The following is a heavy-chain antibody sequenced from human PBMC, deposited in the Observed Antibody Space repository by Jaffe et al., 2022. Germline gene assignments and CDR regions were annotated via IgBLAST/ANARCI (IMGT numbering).Heavy chain of an antibody. CDR2: IYHSGST. Sequence: QVQLQESGPGLVKPSETLSLTCAVSGYSISSGYYWGWIRQPPGKGLEWIGSIYHSGSTYYNPSLKSRVTISVDTSKNQFSLKLSSVTAADTAVYYCARKEGYYFDYWGQGTLVTVSS. CDR1: GYSISSGYY. J-gene: IGHJ4*02. V-gene: IGHV4-38-2*01. CDR3: ARKEGYYFDY.